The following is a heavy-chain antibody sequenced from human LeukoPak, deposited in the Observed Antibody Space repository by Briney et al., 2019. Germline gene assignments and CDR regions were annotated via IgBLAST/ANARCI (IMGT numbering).Heavy chain of an antibody. CDR1: GFRFSDYA. D-gene: IGHD5-12*01. CDR3: AKAVATIGDNWFDP. CDR2: ISGSGAGT. V-gene: IGHV3-23*01. J-gene: IGHJ5*02. Sequence: PGGSLRLSCAASGFRFSDYAMSWVRQAPGKGLEWVSVISGSGAGTYYADSVKGRFTISRDNSKNTLFLQMNSLSAEDTAVYYCAKAVATIGDNWFDPWGQGTLVTVSS.